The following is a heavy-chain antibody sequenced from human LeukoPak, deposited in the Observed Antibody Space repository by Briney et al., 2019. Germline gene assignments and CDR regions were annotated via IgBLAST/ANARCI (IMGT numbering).Heavy chain of an antibody. Sequence: PSETLSLTCTVTGGSISSYYWSWIRQPRGKGVEWIAYIYSSGSTKSNPSLKSRVTISVDTSKNQFSLKLTSVTAADTAVYCCARDFRVGTGIWGQGILVTVSS. D-gene: IGHD5-18*01. V-gene: IGHV4-59*01. CDR3: ARDFRVGTGI. CDR2: IYSSGST. J-gene: IGHJ4*02. CDR1: GGSISSYY.